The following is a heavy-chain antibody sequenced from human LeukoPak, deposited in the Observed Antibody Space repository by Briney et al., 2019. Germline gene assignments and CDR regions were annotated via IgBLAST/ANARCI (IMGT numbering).Heavy chain of an antibody. Sequence: SGVTLTLKASLRSFSPYPISYVGQAPGPGLEWMGGIIPICGTHNYAQKFQGRGTLTADQSTRTAYMHLSSLIAADTAVYYCARAPRSSTRCRACYYYMDVWGKGPTVTVSS. CDR2: IIPICGTH. J-gene: IGHJ6*03. CDR1: LRSFSPYP. V-gene: IGHV1-69*13. CDR3: ARAPRSSTRCRACYYYMDV. D-gene: IGHD2-2*01.